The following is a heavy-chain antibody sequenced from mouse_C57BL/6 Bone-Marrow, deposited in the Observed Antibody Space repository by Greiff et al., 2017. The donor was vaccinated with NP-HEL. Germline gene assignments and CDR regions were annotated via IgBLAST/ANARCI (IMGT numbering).Heavy chain of an antibody. J-gene: IGHJ2*01. V-gene: IGHV3-1*01. CDR3: ARYTMVTTSWYFDY. D-gene: IGHD2-2*01. CDR1: GYSITSGYD. Sequence: DVKLQESGPGMVKPSQSLSLTCTVTGYSITSGYDWHWIRHFPGNKLEWMGYISYSGSTNYNPSLKSRISITHDTSKNHFFLKLNSVTTEDTATYYCARYTMVTTSWYFDYWGQGTTLTVSS. CDR2: ISYSGST.